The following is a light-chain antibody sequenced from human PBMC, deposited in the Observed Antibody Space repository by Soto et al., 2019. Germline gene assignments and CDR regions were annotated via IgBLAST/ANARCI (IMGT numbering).Light chain of an antibody. Sequence: QSALTQPPSASGSPGQSVTISCTGTSSDVGGYNSVSWYQQQPGKAPKLMIYEVTKRPSGVPDRCSGSKSGNTASLTVSGLQAADEADYYCSSSAGTNIWGVFGGGTKVTVL. V-gene: IGLV2-8*01. CDR2: EVT. J-gene: IGLJ2*01. CDR3: SSSAGTNIWGV. CDR1: SSDVGGYNS.